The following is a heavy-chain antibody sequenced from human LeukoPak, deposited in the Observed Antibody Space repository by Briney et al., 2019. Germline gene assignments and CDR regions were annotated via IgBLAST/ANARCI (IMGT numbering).Heavy chain of an antibody. CDR2: IYYSGST. CDR3: ARHLLDSSGWYRLDWFDP. D-gene: IGHD6-19*01. V-gene: IGHV4-59*08. J-gene: IGHJ5*02. Sequence: PSETLSLTCTVSGDSISSYYWSWIRQPPGKGLEWIGYIYYSGSTNYNPSLKSRVTISVDTSKNQFSLKLSSVTAADTAVYYCARHLLDSSGWYRLDWFDPWGQGTLVTVSS. CDR1: GDSISSYY.